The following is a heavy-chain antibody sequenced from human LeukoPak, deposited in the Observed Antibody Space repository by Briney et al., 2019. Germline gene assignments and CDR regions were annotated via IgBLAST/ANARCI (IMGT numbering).Heavy chain of an antibody. CDR1: GGSISSSSYY. Sequence: SETLSLTCTVSGGSISSSSYYWGWIRQPPGKGLEWIGSIYYSGSTYYNPSLKSRVTISVDTSKNQFSLKLSSVTAADTAVYYCARATEGSLFDYWGQGTLVTVSS. J-gene: IGHJ4*02. V-gene: IGHV4-39*01. D-gene: IGHD3-10*01. CDR3: ARATEGSLFDY. CDR2: IYYSGST.